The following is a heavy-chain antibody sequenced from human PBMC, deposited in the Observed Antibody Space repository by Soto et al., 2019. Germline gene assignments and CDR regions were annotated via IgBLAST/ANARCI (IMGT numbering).Heavy chain of an antibody. CDR2: IIPIVGTG. J-gene: IGHJ6*02. CDR1: GGSFSSYA. CDR3: ARDLRAAGRPGMDV. Sequence: VSCKASGGSFSSYAISWVRQAPGQGLEWMGGIIPIVGTGNYAQNFQGRVTITADESTSTAYMELSSLRSEDTAMYYCARDLRAAGRPGMDVWGQGTTVTV. V-gene: IGHV1-69*01. D-gene: IGHD6-13*01.